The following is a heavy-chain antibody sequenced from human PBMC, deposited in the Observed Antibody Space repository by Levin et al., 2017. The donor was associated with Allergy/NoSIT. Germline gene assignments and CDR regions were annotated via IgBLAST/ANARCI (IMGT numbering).Heavy chain of an antibody. CDR3: ARERVRRGYDFWSGYYTSGKDS. CDR2: IYYSGST. V-gene: IGHV4-31*03. J-gene: IGHJ6*02. CDR1: GGSISSGGYY. Sequence: SQTLSLTCTVSGGSISSGGYYWSWIRQHPGKGLEWIGYIYYSGSTYYNPSLKSRVTISVDTSKNQFSLKLSSVTAADTAVYYCARERVRRGYDFWSGYYTSGKDSWGQGTTVTVSS. D-gene: IGHD3-3*01.